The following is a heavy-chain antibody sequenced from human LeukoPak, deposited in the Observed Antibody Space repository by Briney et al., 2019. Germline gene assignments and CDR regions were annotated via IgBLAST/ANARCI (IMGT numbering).Heavy chain of an antibody. Sequence: QAGGSLRLSCAASEFSFTSYEMNWVRQAPGEGREWVSYISSTGNTIYYVDSVQGRFTISRDNAKNSLYLQMNSLRAEDTAVYYCARGRYCSGHNCYFDYWGQGTLVTVSS. CDR3: ARGRYCSGHNCYFDY. J-gene: IGHJ4*02. CDR2: ISSTGNTI. D-gene: IGHD2-15*01. CDR1: EFSFTSYE. V-gene: IGHV3-48*03.